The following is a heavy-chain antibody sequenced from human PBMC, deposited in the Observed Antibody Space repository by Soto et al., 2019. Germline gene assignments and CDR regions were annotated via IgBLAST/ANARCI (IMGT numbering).Heavy chain of an antibody. V-gene: IGHV4-30-4*01. D-gene: IGHD3-3*01. CDR2: IYYSGST. Sequence: QVQLQESGPGLVKPSQTLSLTCTVSGGSISSGDYYWSWIRQPPGKGLEWIGYIYYSGSTYYNPYLKSRVTISVDTSKNQFSLKLSSVTAADTAVYYCARDNILGILYGGMDVWGQGTTVTVSS. CDR3: ARDNILGILYGGMDV. J-gene: IGHJ6*02. CDR1: GGSISSGDYY.